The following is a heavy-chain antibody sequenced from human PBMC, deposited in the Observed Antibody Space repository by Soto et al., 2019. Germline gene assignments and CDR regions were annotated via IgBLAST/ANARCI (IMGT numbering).Heavy chain of an antibody. V-gene: IGHV3-23*01. D-gene: IGHD2-2*02. CDR3: VREGGVPAAIGHYYYGMDV. CDR1: GFTLSSYA. CDR2: ISGSGGST. J-gene: IGHJ6*02. Sequence: GGSLRLSCAASGFTLSSYAMSWVRQAPGKGLEWVSAISGSGGSTYYADSVKGRFTISRDNSNNTLYLQMNNLRDDDTAVYYCVREGGVPAAIGHYYYGMDVWGRGTAVTVSS.